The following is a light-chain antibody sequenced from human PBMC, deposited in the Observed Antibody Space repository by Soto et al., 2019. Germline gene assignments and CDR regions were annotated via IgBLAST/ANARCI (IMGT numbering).Light chain of an antibody. J-gene: IGLJ2*01. CDR3: QSYDSSLSVV. Sequence: QTVVTQPPSVSGAPGQRVTISCTGSSSNIGAGYDVHWYQQLPGTAPKLLIYGNSNRPSGVPDRFSGSKSGTSASLAITGLQAEDEADYDCQSYDSSLSVVFGGGTKSPS. CDR1: SSNIGAGYD. CDR2: GNS. V-gene: IGLV1-40*01.